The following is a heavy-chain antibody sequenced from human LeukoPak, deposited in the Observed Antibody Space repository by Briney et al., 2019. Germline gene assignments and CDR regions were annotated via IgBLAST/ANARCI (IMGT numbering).Heavy chain of an antibody. D-gene: IGHD2-2*01. Sequence: ASVKVSCKASGGTFSSYGLSWVRQAPGQGLEWMGWINPNSGGTNYAQKFQGRVTMTRDTSISTAYMELSRLRSDDTAVYYCAREGGYCSSTSCSLDYWGQGTLVTVSS. CDR1: GGTFSSYG. CDR3: AREGGYCSSTSCSLDY. V-gene: IGHV1-2*02. CDR2: INPNSGGT. J-gene: IGHJ4*02.